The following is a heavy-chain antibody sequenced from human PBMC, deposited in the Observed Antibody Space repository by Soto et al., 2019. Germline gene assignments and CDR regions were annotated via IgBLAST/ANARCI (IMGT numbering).Heavy chain of an antibody. D-gene: IGHD3-22*01. CDR1: GGCFSGYY. Sequence: SETLYLTCAVYGGCFSGYYWNWLRQPPGKGLEWMGEINHSRSTNYNPSLKSRVTIAVDTTKNQFSMKLRSVTAADTAVYYCARKLDSSDRTRGMEVWGQGSTVT. V-gene: IGHV4-34*01. J-gene: IGHJ6*02. CDR2: INHSRST. CDR3: ARKLDSSDRTRGMEV.